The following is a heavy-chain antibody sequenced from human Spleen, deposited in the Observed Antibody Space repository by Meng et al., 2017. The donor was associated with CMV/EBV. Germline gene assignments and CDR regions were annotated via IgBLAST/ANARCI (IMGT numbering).Heavy chain of an antibody. J-gene: IGHJ6*02. CDR2: INSDGNNI. V-gene: IGHV3-74*01. D-gene: IGHD3-3*01. Sequence: GESLKISCAASGFTFSSYWMYWVRQGPGKGPMWVSRINSDGNNIDYADSVKGRFTISRDNAKNTLYLQMNSLRAEDTAVYYCAREIFGVVMYYYGMDVWGQGTTVTVSS. CDR1: GFTFSSYW. CDR3: AREIFGVVMYYYGMDV.